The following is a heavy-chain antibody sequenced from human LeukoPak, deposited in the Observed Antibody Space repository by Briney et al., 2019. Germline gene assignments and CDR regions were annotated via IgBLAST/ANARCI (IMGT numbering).Heavy chain of an antibody. J-gene: IGHJ6*02. CDR1: GIPLRDYS. CDR3: SSDLYSSSWLPGNYFHGMDV. Sequence: GRSLRLSCTVSGIPLRDYSVSWMRQAPGRGLEWVGYSRSRAYGGTTEYAASVKGRFSISRDDSKNVAYLQMNSLTTEDTAVYYCSSDLYSSSWLPGNYFHGMDVWGQGTTVTVSS. CDR2: SRSRAYGGTT. V-gene: IGHV3-49*03. D-gene: IGHD2-2*01.